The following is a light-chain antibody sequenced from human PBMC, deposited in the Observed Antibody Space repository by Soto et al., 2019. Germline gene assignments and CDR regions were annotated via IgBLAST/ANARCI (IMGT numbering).Light chain of an antibody. CDR1: QGVTTN. Sequence: EIRMTQSPGTLSVSPGERATLSCRAAQGVTTNFAWYQQKSGQSPRLLIYDVSNRATGVPARFSGSGSETDFTLTISGLRSEDSAVYFCQQYNNWPFSFGQGTKVDNK. V-gene: IGKV3-15*01. CDR2: DVS. J-gene: IGKJ1*01. CDR3: QQYNNWPFS.